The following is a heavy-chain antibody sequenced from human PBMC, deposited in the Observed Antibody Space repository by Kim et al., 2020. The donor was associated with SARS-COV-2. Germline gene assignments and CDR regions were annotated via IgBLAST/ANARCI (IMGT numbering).Heavy chain of an antibody. J-gene: IGHJ3*02. CDR3: ARGYYDFWSGYDFDI. V-gene: IGHV1-2*02. Sequence: QNFQGRCSITRDTSISTAYMELSRLRSDDTAVYYCARGYYDFWSGYDFDIWGQGTMVTVSS. D-gene: IGHD3-3*01.